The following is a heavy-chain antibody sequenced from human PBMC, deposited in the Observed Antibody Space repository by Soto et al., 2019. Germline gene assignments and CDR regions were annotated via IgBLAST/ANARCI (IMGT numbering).Heavy chain of an antibody. V-gene: IGHV4-31*03. Sequence: SETLSLTCTVSRGSISSGGYYWSWIRQHPGKGLEWIGYIYYSGSTYYNPSLKSRVTISVDTSKNQFSLKLSSVTAADTAVYYCARVRMNWFDPWGQGTLVTVSS. CDR2: IYYSGST. J-gene: IGHJ5*02. CDR3: ARVRMNWFDP. CDR1: RGSISSGGYY.